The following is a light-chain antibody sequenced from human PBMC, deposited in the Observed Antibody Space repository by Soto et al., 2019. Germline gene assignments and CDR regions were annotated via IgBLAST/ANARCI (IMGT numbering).Light chain of an antibody. V-gene: IGKV1-39*01. CDR1: QSISSY. CDR3: KQYYISWS. CDR2: AAS. Sequence: DMRMTQSPSSLYASVGDRVTITCRASQSISSYLNWYQQKPGKAPKLLIYAASSLESGVPSRFSGSGSGTEFTLTISSLQPEDFATYSCKQYYISWSFGQGTKGDIK. J-gene: IGKJ1*01.